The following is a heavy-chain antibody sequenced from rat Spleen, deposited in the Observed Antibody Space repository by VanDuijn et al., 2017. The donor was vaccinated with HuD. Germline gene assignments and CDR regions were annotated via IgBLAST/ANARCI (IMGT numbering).Heavy chain of an antibody. CDR2: ISYDGGNT. Sequence: EVQLVESDGGLVQPGRSLKLSCAASGFTFSDYYMAWVRQAPTQGLEWVATISYDGGNTYYRDSVKGRFTVSRDNAKSTLYLQMDSLRSEDTATYYCARGDRFNPDYVMDAWGQGASVTVSS. V-gene: IGHV5-29*01. CDR1: GFTFSDYY. CDR3: ARGDRFNPDYVMDA. D-gene: IGHD1-5*01. J-gene: IGHJ4*01.